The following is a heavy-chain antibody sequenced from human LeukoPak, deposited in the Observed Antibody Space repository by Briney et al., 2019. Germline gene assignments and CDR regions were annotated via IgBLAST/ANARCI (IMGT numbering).Heavy chain of an antibody. D-gene: IGHD6-6*01. CDR3: ARDLRGGSSSGGVDY. V-gene: IGHV3-48*01. J-gene: IGHJ4*02. CDR2: IRSSGSTI. Sequence: GGSLRLSCAASGFTFSSYAMSWVRQAPGKGLEWVSYIRSSGSTIYYADSVKGRFTISRDNAKNSLYLQMNSLRAEDTAVYYCARDLRGGSSSGGVDYWGQGTLVTVSS. CDR1: GFTFSSYA.